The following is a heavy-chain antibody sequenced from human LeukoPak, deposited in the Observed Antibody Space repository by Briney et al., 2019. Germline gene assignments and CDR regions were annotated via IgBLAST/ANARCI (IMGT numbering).Heavy chain of an antibody. D-gene: IGHD1-26*01. J-gene: IGHJ3*02. CDR3: SWDHTGKEDI. Sequence: GGSLRLSCVVSGSTFSNYWMHWVRQAPGKGLVWISRINPDGSRTDYADSVAGRFTISRDNAKNTLYLQMNSLRVEDTAVYYCSWDHTGKEDIWGQGTMVTVSS. CDR1: GSTFSNYW. V-gene: IGHV3-74*01. CDR2: INPDGSRT.